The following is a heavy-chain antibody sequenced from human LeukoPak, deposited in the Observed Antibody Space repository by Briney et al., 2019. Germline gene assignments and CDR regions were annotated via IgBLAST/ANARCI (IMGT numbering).Heavy chain of an antibody. V-gene: IGHV3-7*01. CDR3: ARDPYYYGSGSYQFDY. Sequence: GGSLRLSCAASGFTFSSYWMSWVRQAPGKGLEWVANIKQDGSENYYVESVKGRFPISRDNANNSLYLQMNSLRAEDTAVYYCARDPYYYGSGSYQFDYWGQGTLVTVSS. CDR2: IKQDGSEN. CDR1: GFTFSSYW. J-gene: IGHJ4*02. D-gene: IGHD3-10*01.